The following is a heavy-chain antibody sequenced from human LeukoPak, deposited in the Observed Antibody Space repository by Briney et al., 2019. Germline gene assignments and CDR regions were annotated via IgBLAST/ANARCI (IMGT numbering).Heavy chain of an antibody. CDR2: IYYSGST. Sequence: PSETLSLTCTVSGGSISSYYWSWIRQPPGKGLEWIGYIYYSGSTNYNPSLKSRVTISVDTSKNQFSLKLSSVTAADTAVYYCATESHFNYYDSSGYYLHSYFDYWGQGTLVTVSS. D-gene: IGHD3-22*01. CDR3: ATESHFNYYDSSGYYLHSYFDY. J-gene: IGHJ4*02. V-gene: IGHV4-59*01. CDR1: GGSISSYY.